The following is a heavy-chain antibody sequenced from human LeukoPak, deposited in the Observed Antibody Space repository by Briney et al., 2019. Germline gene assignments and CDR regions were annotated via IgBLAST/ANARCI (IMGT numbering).Heavy chain of an antibody. CDR1: GFTFSSYG. V-gene: IGHV3-30*02. D-gene: IGHD5-18*01. Sequence: GGSLRLSCAASGFTFSSYGMHWVRQAPGKGLEWVAFIRCDGSNKYYADSVKGRFTISRDNSKNTLYLQMNSLRAEDTAVYYCAKLEDTAMVRNYWGQGTLVTVSS. J-gene: IGHJ4*02. CDR2: IRCDGSNK. CDR3: AKLEDTAMVRNY.